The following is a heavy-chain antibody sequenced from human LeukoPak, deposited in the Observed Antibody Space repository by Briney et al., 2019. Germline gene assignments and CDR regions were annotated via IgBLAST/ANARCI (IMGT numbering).Heavy chain of an antibody. CDR1: GYTFTGYD. CDR2: MNPNSGNT. Sequence: ASVKVSCKASGYTFTGYDINWVRQATGQGLEWMGWMNPNSGNTGYAQKLQGRVTMTTDTSTSTAYMELRSLRSDDTAVYYCARVGGGAWWLLGYFDYWGQGTLVTVSS. CDR3: ARVGGGAWWLLGYFDY. V-gene: IGHV1-8*02. D-gene: IGHD3-22*01. J-gene: IGHJ4*02.